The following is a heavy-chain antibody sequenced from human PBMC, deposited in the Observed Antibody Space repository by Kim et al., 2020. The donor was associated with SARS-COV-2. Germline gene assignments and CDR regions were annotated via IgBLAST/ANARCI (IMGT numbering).Heavy chain of an antibody. CDR1: GYTFTSYG. V-gene: IGHV1-18*01. CDR2: ISAYNGNT. Sequence: ASVKVSCKASGYTFTSYGISWVRQAPGQGLEWMGWISAYNGNTNYAQKLQGRVTMTTDTSTSTAYMELRSLRSDDTAVYYCARVQANFPDDYGDYVPGTYYYYGMDVWGQGTPVTVSS. D-gene: IGHD4-17*01. J-gene: IGHJ6*02. CDR3: ARVQANFPDDYGDYVPGTYYYYGMDV.